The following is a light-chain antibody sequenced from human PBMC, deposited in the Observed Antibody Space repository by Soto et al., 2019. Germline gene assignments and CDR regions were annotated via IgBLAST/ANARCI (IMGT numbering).Light chain of an antibody. CDR3: AAWDDSLSGYV. V-gene: IGLV1-47*01. CDR2: RNN. CDR1: SSNIGSNY. J-gene: IGLJ1*01. Sequence: QSLLTHPPSASGTPGRMFSISCSGISSNIGSNYVCWYQELPGTAPKLLIYRNNQRPSGVPDRFSGSKSGTSASLAISGLRSEDEADYYCAAWDDSLSGYVFGTGTKVTGL.